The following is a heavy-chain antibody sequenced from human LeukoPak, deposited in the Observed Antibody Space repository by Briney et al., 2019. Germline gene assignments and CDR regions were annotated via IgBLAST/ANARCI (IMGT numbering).Heavy chain of an antibody. J-gene: IGHJ4*02. CDR1: GYTFTDYY. Sequence: ASVKVSCKASGYTFTDYYMHWVRQAPGQGLEWMGWLNPNSGDTNYAQKFQGRVSMTRDTSISTAYMDLSDLRSDDTAVYYCARGRNIEMTTMSGGSDYWGQGTLVTVST. D-gene: IGHD5-24*01. CDR3: ARGRNIEMTTMSGGSDY. CDR2: LNPNSGDT. V-gene: IGHV1-2*02.